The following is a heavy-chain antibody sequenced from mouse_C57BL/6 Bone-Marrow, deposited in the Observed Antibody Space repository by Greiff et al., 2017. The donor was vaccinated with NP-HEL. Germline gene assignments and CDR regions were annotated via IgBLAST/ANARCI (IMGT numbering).Heavy chain of an antibody. J-gene: IGHJ3*01. D-gene: IGHD2-1*01. CDR2: IDPENGDT. V-gene: IGHV14-4*01. CDR1: GFNIKDDY. CDR3: TAYGNYEFAY. Sequence: VQLQQSGAELVRPGASVKLSCTASGFNIKDDYMHWVKQRPEQGLEWIGWIDPENGDTEYASKFQGKGTITADTSSNTAYLQLSSLTSEDTAVYYCTAYGNYEFAYWGQGTLVTVSA.